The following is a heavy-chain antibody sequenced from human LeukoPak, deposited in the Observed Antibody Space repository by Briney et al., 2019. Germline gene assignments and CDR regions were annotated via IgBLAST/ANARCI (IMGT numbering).Heavy chain of an antibody. Sequence: GASVKVSCKASGYTFTSYGISWVRQAPGHGLEWMGWISAYNGNTNYAQKLQGRVTMTTDTSTSTAYMELRSLRSDDTAVYYCARDRATVTTGDVQGDYWGQGTLVTVSS. J-gene: IGHJ4*02. CDR1: GYTFTSYG. CDR3: ARDRATVTTGDVQGDY. CDR2: ISAYNGNT. D-gene: IGHD4-17*01. V-gene: IGHV1-18*01.